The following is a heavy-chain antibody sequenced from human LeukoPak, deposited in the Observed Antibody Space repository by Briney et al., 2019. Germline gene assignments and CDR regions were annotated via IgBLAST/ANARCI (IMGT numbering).Heavy chain of an antibody. CDR1: GGSISSGSYY. CDR2: IYTSGST. V-gene: IGHV4-61*02. CDR3: ARQSSLRSPLVP. D-gene: IGHD2-8*02. J-gene: IGHJ6*04. Sequence: SETLSPTCTVSGGSISSGSYYWSWIRQPAGKGLEWIGRIYTSGSTNYNPSLKSRVTISVDTSKNQFSLKLSSVTAADTAVYYCARQSSLRSPLVPWGKGTTVTVSS.